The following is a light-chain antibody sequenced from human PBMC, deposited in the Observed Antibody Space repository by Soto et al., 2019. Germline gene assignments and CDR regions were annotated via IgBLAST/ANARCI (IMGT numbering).Light chain of an antibody. CDR1: QVISSY. CDR2: AAS. CDR3: QQYNSYPWT. V-gene: IGKV1-9*01. Sequence: DIQLTQAPSFLSASAGDRVTITCRASQVISSYLAWYQQKPGRAPKLLIYAASTLQSGVPSRFSGSGSGTEFTLTITSLQPEDFATYYCQQYNSYPWTFGQGTKVDIK. J-gene: IGKJ1*01.